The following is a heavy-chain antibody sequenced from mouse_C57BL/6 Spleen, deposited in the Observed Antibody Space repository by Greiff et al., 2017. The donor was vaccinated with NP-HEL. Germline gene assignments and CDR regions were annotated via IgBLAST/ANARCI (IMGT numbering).Heavy chain of an antibody. V-gene: IGHV5-4*03. CDR1: GFTFSSYA. CDR3: ARGGITTVVAGFDY. CDR2: ISDGGSYT. Sequence: EVKLEESGGGLVKPGGSLKLSCAASGFTFSSYAMSWVRQTPEKRLEWVATISDGGSYTYYPDNVKGRFTISRDNAKNNLYLQMSHLKSEDTAMYYCARGGITTVVAGFDYWGQGTTLTVSS. D-gene: IGHD1-1*01. J-gene: IGHJ2*01.